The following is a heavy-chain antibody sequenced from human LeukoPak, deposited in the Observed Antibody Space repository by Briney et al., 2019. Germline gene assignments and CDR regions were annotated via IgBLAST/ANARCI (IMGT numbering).Heavy chain of an antibody. CDR1: GFTFISYS. V-gene: IGHV3-21*04. D-gene: IGHD2-2*01. Sequence: KPGGSLRLACAASGFTFISYSMNWVRQAPGKGLEWVSSISSSSSYIYYADSVKGRFTISSANAKNSLYLQMHSLRAEDKAVHYLARGGKYCSITSCPFDYWGQGTLVTVSS. CDR3: ARGGKYCSITSCPFDY. CDR2: ISSSSSYI. J-gene: IGHJ4*02.